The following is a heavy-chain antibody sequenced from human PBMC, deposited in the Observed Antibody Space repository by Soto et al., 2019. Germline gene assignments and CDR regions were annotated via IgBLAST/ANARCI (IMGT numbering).Heavy chain of an antibody. V-gene: IGHV3-33*01. CDR2: IWYDGSNK. CDR3: SRGLDRYDYFWGSLEN. J-gene: IGHJ4*01. CDR1: GFTFSSYG. Sequence: QVQLVESGGGVVQPGRSLRLSCAASGFTFSSYGMHWVRQAPGKGLEWVAVIWYDGSNKNYADSVKGRFTISRDNSKNTMYLQMKRLRAEDTAVYYCSRGLDRYDYFWGSLENWGNGRLFAVSS. D-gene: IGHD3-16*01.